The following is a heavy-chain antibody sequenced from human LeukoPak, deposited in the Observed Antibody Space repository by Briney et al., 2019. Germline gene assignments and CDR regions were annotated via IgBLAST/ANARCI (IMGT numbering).Heavy chain of an antibody. Sequence: SETLSLTCTVSGGSISSGSYYWSWIRQPAGKGLEWIGRIYTSGSTNYNPSLKSRVTISVDTSKNQFSLKLSSVTAADTAVYYCARVSGGRFDPWGQGTLVTVSS. D-gene: IGHD1-26*01. V-gene: IGHV4-61*02. CDR2: IYTSGST. CDR3: ARVSGGRFDP. J-gene: IGHJ5*02. CDR1: GGSISSGSYY.